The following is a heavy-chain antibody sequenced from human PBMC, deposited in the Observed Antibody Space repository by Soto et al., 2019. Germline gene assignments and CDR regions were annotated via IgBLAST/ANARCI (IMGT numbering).Heavy chain of an antibody. V-gene: IGHV4-31*03. CDR1: GGSISSGGYY. J-gene: IGHJ6*03. CDR3: ARGGTYGLYYMDV. D-gene: IGHD4-17*01. CDR2: IYYSGRT. Sequence: QVQLQESGPGLVKPSQTLSLTCTVSGGSISSGGYYWSWIRQHPGKGLEWIGYIYYSGRTYYNPSLKGRVTISVDTAKNQFSLKLSSVTAADTAVYYCARGGTYGLYYMDVWGKGTTVTVSS.